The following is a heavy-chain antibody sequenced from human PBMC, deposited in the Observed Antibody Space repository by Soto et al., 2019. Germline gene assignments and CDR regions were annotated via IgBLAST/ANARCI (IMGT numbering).Heavy chain of an antibody. Sequence: SETLSLTCSVSGYSITSGGYYWSWIRQHPGKGLEWIGSFYSSGSIIYNPSLKSRVSISGDTSRNQFSMTLTSVTAADTALYYCARMYSSGSGWFHPWGQGTLVTVSS. CDR1: GYSITSGGYY. V-gene: IGHV4-31*03. D-gene: IGHD3-22*01. J-gene: IGHJ5*02. CDR3: ARMYSSGSGWFHP. CDR2: FYSSGSI.